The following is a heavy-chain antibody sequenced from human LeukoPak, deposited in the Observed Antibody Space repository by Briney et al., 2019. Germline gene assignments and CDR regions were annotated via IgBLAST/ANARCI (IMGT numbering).Heavy chain of an antibody. CDR3: ARAHYASSNIKVPFDV. Sequence: ASVKVSCKASGYTFTNYYMHWVRQAPEQGLEWMGVIDPSAGSTTYAQKFQGRVTMTRDTATSTVYMELSSLRSDDTAVYYCARAHYASSNIKVPFDVWGKGTTVTVSS. CDR2: IDPSAGST. D-gene: IGHD3-22*01. J-gene: IGHJ6*04. V-gene: IGHV1-46*01. CDR1: GYTFTNYY.